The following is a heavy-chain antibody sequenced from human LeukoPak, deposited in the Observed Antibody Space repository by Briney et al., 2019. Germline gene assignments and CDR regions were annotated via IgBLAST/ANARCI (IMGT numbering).Heavy chain of an antibody. CDR1: GFTFSSYA. V-gene: IGHV3-23*01. Sequence: SGGSLRLSCAASGFTFSSYAMSWVRQAPGKGPEWVSAISGSGGSTYYADSVKGRFTISRDNSKNTLYLQMNSLRAEDTAVYYCAKGSSPYYYDSSGYYWSFDYWGQGTLVTVSS. J-gene: IGHJ4*02. CDR2: ISGSGGST. CDR3: AKGSSPYYYDSSGYYWSFDY. D-gene: IGHD3-22*01.